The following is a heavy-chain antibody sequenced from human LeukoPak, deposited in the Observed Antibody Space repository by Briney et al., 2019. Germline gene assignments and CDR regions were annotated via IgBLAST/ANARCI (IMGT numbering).Heavy chain of an antibody. J-gene: IGHJ4*02. D-gene: IGHD3-3*01. V-gene: IGHV3-15*01. CDR2: IKSKSDGGTT. Sequence: GGSLRLSCAASGFTFTNAWMSWVRRAPGKGLEWVGRIKSKSDGGTTDFATPVKDRFTISRDDSENTVYLQMNSLKTEDTAVYYCTAARRFGVVIDFDYWGQGTLVTVSS. CDR3: TAARRFGVVIDFDY. CDR1: GFTFTNAW.